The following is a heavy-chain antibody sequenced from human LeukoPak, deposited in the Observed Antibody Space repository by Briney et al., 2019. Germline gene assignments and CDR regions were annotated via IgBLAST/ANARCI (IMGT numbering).Heavy chain of an antibody. V-gene: IGHV1-2*02. D-gene: IGHD3-3*01. J-gene: IGHJ4*02. Sequence: ASVKVSCKASGYTFTDYYIHWVRQAPGQGLEWMGWINPNSGGTNYAQKFQGRVTMTRDTSISTAYMELSRLRSDDTAVYYCARDVGYDVWSGYYNWGQGTLVTVSS. CDR1: GYTFTDYY. CDR2: INPNSGGT. CDR3: ARDVGYDVWSGYYN.